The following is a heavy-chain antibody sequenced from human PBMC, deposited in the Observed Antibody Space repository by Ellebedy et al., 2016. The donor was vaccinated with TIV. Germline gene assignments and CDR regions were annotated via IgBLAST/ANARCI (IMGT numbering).Heavy chain of an antibody. CDR3: AADYGDYVAED. Sequence: AASVKVSCKASGGTFSNYAISWVRQAPGQGLEWMGRINPLLGVASYAQKFQGRLTIIEDTATSTDYMELSSLTYEDTAVYYCAADYGDYVAEDWGQGTLITVSS. CDR2: INPLLGVA. CDR1: GGTFSNYA. V-gene: IGHV1-69*04. D-gene: IGHD4-17*01. J-gene: IGHJ4*02.